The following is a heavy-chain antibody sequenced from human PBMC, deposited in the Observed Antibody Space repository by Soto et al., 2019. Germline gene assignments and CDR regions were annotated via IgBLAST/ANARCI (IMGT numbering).Heavy chain of an antibody. J-gene: IGHJ5*02. CDR1: GGSISSSIFH. V-gene: IGHV4-39*01. CDR2: IYYCGST. Sequence: SETLSLTCTVSGGSISSSIFHWGWIRQPPGKGLEWIGSIYYCGSTYYSPSLKSRVTISVDTSKNQFSLKLSSVTAADTTVYYCARRERAAGTDWWFDPWGQGTLVT. CDR3: ARRERAAGTDWWFDP. D-gene: IGHD6-13*01.